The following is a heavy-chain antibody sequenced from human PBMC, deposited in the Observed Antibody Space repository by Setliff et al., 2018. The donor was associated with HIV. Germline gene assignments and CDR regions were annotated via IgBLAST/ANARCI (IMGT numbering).Heavy chain of an antibody. D-gene: IGHD3-22*01. J-gene: IGHJ1*01. CDR1: GYRFNTYG. CDR3: VRGVTRDISGYYRDEYFQH. CDR2: ISPYNGDT. Sequence: ASVKVSCKASGYRFNTYGISWVRQAPGQGLEWMGWISPYNGDTRFAQSLQGRVTLTTDTSTNTAYMEMRTLRSDDTAVYYCVRGVTRDISGYYRDEYFQHWGQGTPVTVAS. V-gene: IGHV1-18*01.